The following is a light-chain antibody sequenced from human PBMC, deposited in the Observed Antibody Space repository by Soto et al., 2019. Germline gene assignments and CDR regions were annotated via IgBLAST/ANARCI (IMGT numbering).Light chain of an antibody. Sequence: QSVLTQPASVSGSPGQSITISGTGTTSDIGDYNYVSWYQHLPDKVPKLIISLVSNRPSGVSNRFSGSKSGNTASLTISGLQAEDEGDYYCTSWGIFGPGTKVTVL. CDR2: LVS. CDR3: TSWGI. J-gene: IGLJ1*01. V-gene: IGLV2-14*01. CDR1: TSDIGDYNY.